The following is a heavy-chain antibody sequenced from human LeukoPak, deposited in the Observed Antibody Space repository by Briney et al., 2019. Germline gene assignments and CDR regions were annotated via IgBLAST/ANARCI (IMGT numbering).Heavy chain of an antibody. CDR3: ASSPSGRYSSGWFDY. Sequence: ASVKVSCRASGHTFTSYGISWVRQAPGQGLEWMGWISAYNGNTNYAQKLQGRVTMTTDTSTSTAYMELRSLRSDDTAVYYCASSPSGRYSSGWFDYWGQGTLVTVSS. CDR1: GHTFTSYG. J-gene: IGHJ4*02. D-gene: IGHD6-19*01. V-gene: IGHV1-18*01. CDR2: ISAYNGNT.